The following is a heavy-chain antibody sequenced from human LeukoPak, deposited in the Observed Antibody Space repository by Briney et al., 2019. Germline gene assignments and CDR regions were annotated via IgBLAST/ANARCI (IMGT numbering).Heavy chain of an antibody. Sequence: GASVKVSCKASVYSLTSYDINWVRQAPGQGLDWMGWMNPNSGYTGYAQKFQGRVTFTRNPSINTAYMELSSLRSEDTAVYFCARGEYYGSGSWGYWGQGTLVTVSS. CDR1: VYSLTSYD. CDR2: MNPNSGYT. CDR3: ARGEYYGSGSWGY. J-gene: IGHJ4*02. V-gene: IGHV1-8*03. D-gene: IGHD3-10*01.